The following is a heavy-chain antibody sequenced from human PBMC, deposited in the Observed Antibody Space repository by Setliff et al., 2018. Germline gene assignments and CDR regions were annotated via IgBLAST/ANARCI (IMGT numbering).Heavy chain of an antibody. CDR3: ARGHPPSDSSGYYYAY. D-gene: IGHD3-22*01. J-gene: IGHJ4*02. Sequence: SETLSLTCAVYSGSFSGYYWSWIRQPPGKGLEWIGEINHSGNTNYNPSLKSRVTISADTSKNQISLKLSSVTAADTAVYYCARGHPPSDSSGYYYAYWGQGTLVTVSS. CDR2: INHSGNT. V-gene: IGHV4-34*01. CDR1: SGSFSGYY.